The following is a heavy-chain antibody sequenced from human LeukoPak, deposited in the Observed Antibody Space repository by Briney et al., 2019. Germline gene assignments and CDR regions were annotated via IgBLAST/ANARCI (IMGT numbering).Heavy chain of an antibody. V-gene: IGHV3-53*01. CDR2: IYSGGST. Sequence: GGSLRLSCAASGFTVSSNYMSWVRQAPGKGLEWVSVIYSGGSTYYADSVKGRFTISRDNSKNTLYLQMNSLRAEDTAVYYCARAHGDSRDFDYWGQGTLVTVSS. J-gene: IGHJ4*02. CDR1: GFTVSSNY. CDR3: ARAHGDSRDFDY. D-gene: IGHD4-17*01.